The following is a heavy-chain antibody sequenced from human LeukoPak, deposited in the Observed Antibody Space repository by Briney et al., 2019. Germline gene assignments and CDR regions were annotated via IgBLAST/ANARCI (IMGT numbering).Heavy chain of an antibody. V-gene: IGHV1-2*02. J-gene: IGHJ4*02. CDR1: GYTFTDYY. D-gene: IGHD3-10*01. CDR3: ARATVRGVIATDY. CDR2: INPNNGGT. Sequence: ASVKVSCKASGYTFTDYYVHWVRQAPGQGLEWMGWINPNNGGTNYAQKLQGRVTMTRDTSISTAYMELSRLRSDDTAVYYCARATVRGVIATDYWGQGTLVTVSS.